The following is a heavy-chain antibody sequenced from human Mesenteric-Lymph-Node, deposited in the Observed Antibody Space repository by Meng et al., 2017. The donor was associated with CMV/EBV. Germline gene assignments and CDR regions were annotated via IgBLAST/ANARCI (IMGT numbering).Heavy chain of an antibody. CDR1: GFTFDDYG. Sequence: GESLKISCAASGFTFDDYGMSWVRQAPGKGLEWVSGINWNGGSTGYADSVKGRFTISRDNAKNSVFLQMNSLGAEDTAVYYCASLEVPTDFWGQGTLVTVSS. V-gene: IGHV3-20*04. CDR3: ASLEVPTDF. D-gene: IGHD5-24*01. CDR2: INWNGGST. J-gene: IGHJ4*02.